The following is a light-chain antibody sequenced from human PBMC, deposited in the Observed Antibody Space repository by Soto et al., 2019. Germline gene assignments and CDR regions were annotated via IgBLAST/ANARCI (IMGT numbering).Light chain of an antibody. V-gene: IGKV3-15*01. CDR2: GAS. CDR3: QQYNNWPQT. CDR1: QSVSSN. Sequence: EIVLTQTPGTLPLSPGERATLSCRASQSVSSNLAWYQQKPGQAPRLLIYGASTRATGIPARFSGSGSGTEFTLTISSLQSEDFAVYYCQQYNNWPQTFGQGTKVEIK. J-gene: IGKJ1*01.